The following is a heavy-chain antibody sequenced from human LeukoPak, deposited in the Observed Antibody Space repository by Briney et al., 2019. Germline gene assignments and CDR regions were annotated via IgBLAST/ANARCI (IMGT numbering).Heavy chain of an antibody. J-gene: IGHJ3*02. CDR3: ARALYCSPTNCRNDAFDI. Sequence: GGSLRLSCAASGFTFSNYEMNWVRQAPGKGLEWVSYISNSGLTIYYADSVKGRFTISRDNAKNSLYLQMSSLRVEDTAVYYCARALYCSPTNCRNDAFDIWGQGTTVTVSS. CDR1: GFTFSNYE. V-gene: IGHV3-48*03. CDR2: ISNSGLTI. D-gene: IGHD2-2*01.